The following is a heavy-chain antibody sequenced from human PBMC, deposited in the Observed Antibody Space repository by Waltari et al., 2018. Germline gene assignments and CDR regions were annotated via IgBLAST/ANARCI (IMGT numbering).Heavy chain of an antibody. D-gene: IGHD6-13*01. CDR1: GFPFNTYT. CDR2: ISSTSSDI. CDR3: AGGYSSYYGMDV. V-gene: IGHV3-21*02. Sequence: EVQLVESGGGLVKPGGSLRLCCAALGFPFNTYTMNWVRQAPGKGLEWVSSISSTSSDIYYADSVKGRFTISRDNAKSSLYLQLNSLRAEDTAVYYCAGGYSSYYGMDVWGQGTTVTVSS. J-gene: IGHJ6*02.